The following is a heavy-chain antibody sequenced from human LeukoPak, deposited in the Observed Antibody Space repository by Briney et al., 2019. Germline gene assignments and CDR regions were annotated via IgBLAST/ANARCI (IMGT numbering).Heavy chain of an antibody. CDR1: GFTFSNAW. CDR2: IKSKTDGGTT. CDR3: TTDGPYDILTGYYRTR. V-gene: IGHV3-15*01. Sequence: PGGSLRLSCAASGFTFSNAWMSWVRQAPGKGLEWVGRIKSKTDGGTTDYAAPVKGRFTISRDDSKNTLYLQMNSLKTEDTAVYYCTTDGPYDILTGYYRTRGGQGTLVTVSS. J-gene: IGHJ4*02. D-gene: IGHD3-9*01.